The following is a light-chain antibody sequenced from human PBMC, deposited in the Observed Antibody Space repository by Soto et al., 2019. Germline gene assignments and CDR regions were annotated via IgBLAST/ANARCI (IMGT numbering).Light chain of an antibody. J-gene: IGKJ1*01. Sequence: DIQMTQSPSTLSASVGDTVTITCRASQSVSIWLAWYQKKPGKAPKLLIYDASNLETGVPSRFSGSGSGTEFTLTISSLQPDDFATYYCQQYNSYSRTFGQGTKVDIK. V-gene: IGKV1-5*01. CDR1: QSVSIW. CDR3: QQYNSYSRT. CDR2: DAS.